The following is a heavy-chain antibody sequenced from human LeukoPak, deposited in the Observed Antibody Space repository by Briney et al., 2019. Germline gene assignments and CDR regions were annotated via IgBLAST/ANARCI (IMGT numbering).Heavy chain of an antibody. Sequence: GASVKVSCKASGGTFSSYAISWVRQAPGQGLEWMGGIIPIFGTANYAQKFQGRVTITADESTSTAYMELSSLRSVDTAVYYCAGRREGIKHQPGYYYYTDVWGKGTTVTVSS. J-gene: IGHJ6*03. CDR3: AGRREGIKHQPGYYYYTDV. V-gene: IGHV1-69*13. CDR2: IIPIFGTA. CDR1: GGTFSSYA. D-gene: IGHD1-14*01.